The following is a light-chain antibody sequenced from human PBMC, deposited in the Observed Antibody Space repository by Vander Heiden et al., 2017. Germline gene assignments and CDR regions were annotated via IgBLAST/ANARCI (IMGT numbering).Light chain of an antibody. V-gene: IGLV1-44*01. CDR1: SSNIGSNT. Sequence: QSVLTQPPSASGPPGQRVTLSCSGSSSNIGSNTVNWYQQLPGTAPKLLIYTNNQRPSGVPDRFSGSKSGTSASLAISGLQSEDEADYYCAAWDDSLNVHYVFGTGTKVTVL. CDR2: TNN. J-gene: IGLJ1*01. CDR3: AAWDDSLNVHYV.